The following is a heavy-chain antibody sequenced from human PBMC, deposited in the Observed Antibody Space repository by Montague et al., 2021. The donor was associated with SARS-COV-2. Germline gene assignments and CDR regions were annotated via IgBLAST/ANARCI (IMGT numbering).Heavy chain of an antibody. CDR3: AKDFGALWFGELFSYYFDY. CDR2: INWNGGST. J-gene: IGHJ4*02. V-gene: IGHV3-20*04. D-gene: IGHD3-10*01. Sequence: SLRLSCAASGFTFGDYGMSWVRQTPGKGLEWVSGINWNGGSTGYADSVKGRFTISRDNAKNSLYLQMNSLRAEDTALYSCAKDFGALWFGELFSYYFDYWGQGTLVTVSS. CDR1: GFTFGDYG.